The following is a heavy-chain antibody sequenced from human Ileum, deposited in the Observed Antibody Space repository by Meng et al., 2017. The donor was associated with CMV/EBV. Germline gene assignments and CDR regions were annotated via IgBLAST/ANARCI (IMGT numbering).Heavy chain of an antibody. D-gene: IGHD2-21*02. V-gene: IGHV3-7*01. CDR2: IKGDGSEI. CDR1: GFTFNSYY. Sequence: GGSLRLSCAASGFTFNSYYMSWVRQAPGKGLEWVASIKGDGSEINYVDSVKGRFTISRDNAKSSLYLQMNSLRVDDTAVYICGRERWGLGDYWGQGTVVTVSS. CDR3: GRERWGLGDY. J-gene: IGHJ4*02.